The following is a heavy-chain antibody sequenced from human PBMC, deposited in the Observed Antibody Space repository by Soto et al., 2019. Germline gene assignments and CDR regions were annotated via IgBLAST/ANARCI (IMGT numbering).Heavy chain of an antibody. CDR2: IYYSGST. J-gene: IGHJ6*02. V-gene: IGHV4-61*01. CDR1: GGSVSSGSYY. CDR3: ARDDGYYYGMDV. Sequence: PSETLSLTCTVSGGSVSSGSYYWSWIRQPPGKGLEWIGYIYYSGSTNYNTSLKSRVTISVDTSKNQFSLKLSSVTAADTAVYYCARDDGYYYGMDVWGQGTTVTVSS.